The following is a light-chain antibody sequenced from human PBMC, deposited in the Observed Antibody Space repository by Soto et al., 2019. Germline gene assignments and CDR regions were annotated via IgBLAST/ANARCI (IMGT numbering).Light chain of an antibody. CDR2: GTS. V-gene: IGKV3-20*01. CDR3: QLYGPSLTWP. J-gene: IGKJ1*01. CDR1: QSVTSNY. Sequence: ETVLTQSPGTLSLSPGERATLSCRASQSVTSNYLAWYQQKPGQAPSLLIFGTSGRATGIPDRFSGSGSGTDFTLTISRLEPEDVAVYYCQLYGPSLTWPFGQGTKVDIK.